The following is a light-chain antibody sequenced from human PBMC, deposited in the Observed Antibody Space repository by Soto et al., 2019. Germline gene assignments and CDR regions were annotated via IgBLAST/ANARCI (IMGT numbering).Light chain of an antibody. CDR3: QQYDSYSRM. Sequence: DIQMTQSPSTLSASVGDRVTITCRASQSISNWLAWYQQKPGKAPKLLIYDASNLESEVPSRFSGSGSGTEFTLTISSLQPDDFATYYCQQYDSYSRMFGQGANV. CDR1: QSISNW. V-gene: IGKV1-5*01. J-gene: IGKJ1*01. CDR2: DAS.